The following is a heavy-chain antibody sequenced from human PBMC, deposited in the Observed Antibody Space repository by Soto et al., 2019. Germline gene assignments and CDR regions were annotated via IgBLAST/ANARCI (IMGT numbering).Heavy chain of an antibody. D-gene: IGHD3-10*01. Sequence: EVQLLESGGGLVQPGGSLRLSCAAPGFTFSSYAMSWVRQAPGKGLEWVSAISGSGGSTYYADSVKGRFTISRDNSKNTLYLQMNSLRAEDTAVYYCAKAGSEPDYYGSGSYYQLLRIYYYYYYMDVWGKGTTVTVSS. V-gene: IGHV3-23*01. CDR1: GFTFSSYA. CDR2: ISGSGGST. CDR3: AKAGSEPDYYGSGSYYQLLRIYYYYYYMDV. J-gene: IGHJ6*03.